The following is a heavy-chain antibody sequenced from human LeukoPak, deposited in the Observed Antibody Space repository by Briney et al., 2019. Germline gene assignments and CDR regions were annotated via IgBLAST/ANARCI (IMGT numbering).Heavy chain of an antibody. CDR1: GGSFSGYY. D-gene: IGHD3-10*01. CDR2: INHSGST. CDR3: ARGPGLVTMVRGGMDV. V-gene: IGHV4-34*01. J-gene: IGHJ6*02. Sequence: ETLSLTCAVSGGSFSGYYWSWIRQPPGKGLEWIGEINHSGSTNYNPSLKSRVTISVDTSKNQFSLKLSSVTAADTAVYYCARGPGLVTMVRGGMDVWGQGTTVTVSS.